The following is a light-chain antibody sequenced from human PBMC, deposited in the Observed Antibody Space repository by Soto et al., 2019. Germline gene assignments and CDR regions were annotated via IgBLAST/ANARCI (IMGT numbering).Light chain of an antibody. V-gene: IGKV1-39*01. J-gene: IGKJ2*03. CDR1: QSISSY. CDR3: QQTYSTPYS. Sequence: DIQMTQSPSSLSASVGDRVTITCRASQSISSYLNWYQQKPGKAPKLLIYAASSLQSGVPSRFLGSASGTGFTLTIRRLQPQYFVLFSCQQTYSTPYSFGQWTKLDIK. CDR2: AAS.